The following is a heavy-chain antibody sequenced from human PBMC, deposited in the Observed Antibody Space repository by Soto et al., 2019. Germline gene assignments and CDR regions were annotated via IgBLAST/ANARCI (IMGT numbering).Heavy chain of an antibody. V-gene: IGHV3-15*07. CDR1: GFTFSNAW. D-gene: IGHD6-6*01. CDR3: TTNWITTYSSSSSGY. Sequence: GGSLRLSCAASGFTFSNAWMIWVRQAPGKGLEWVGRIKSKTDGGTTDYAAPVKGRFTISRDDSKNTLYLQMNSLKTEDTAVYYCTTNWITTYSSSSSGYWGQGTLVTVSS. J-gene: IGHJ4*02. CDR2: IKSKTDGGTT.